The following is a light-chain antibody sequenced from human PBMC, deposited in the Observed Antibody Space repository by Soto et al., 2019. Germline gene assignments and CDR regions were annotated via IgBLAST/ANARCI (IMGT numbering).Light chain of an antibody. CDR1: SSDVGGYNY. V-gene: IGLV2-14*01. J-gene: IGLJ1*01. CDR3: SSYTSSSTLVV. CDR2: DVS. Sequence: QSALTQPASVSASPGQSITISCTGTSSDVGGYNYVSWYQQHPGKAPKLMIYDVSNRPSGISNRFSGSKSGNTASLTISGLQAEDEADYYCSSYTSSSTLVVFGTGTKLTV.